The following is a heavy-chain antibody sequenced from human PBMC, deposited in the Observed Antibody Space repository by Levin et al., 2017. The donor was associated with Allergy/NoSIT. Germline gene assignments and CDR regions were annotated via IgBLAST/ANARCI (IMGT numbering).Heavy chain of an antibody. CDR1: GYTFTSYG. CDR3: ARTRPDYDSSVLGHRALTSDYYYYYGMDV. V-gene: IGHV1-18*01. Sequence: GESLKISCKASGYTFTSYGISWVRQAPGQGLEWMGWISAYNGNTNYAQKLQGRVTMTTDTSTSTAYMELRSLRSDDTAVYYCARTRPDYDSSVLGHRALTSDYYYYYGMDVWGQGTTVTVSS. J-gene: IGHJ6*02. CDR2: ISAYNGNT. D-gene: IGHD3-22*01.